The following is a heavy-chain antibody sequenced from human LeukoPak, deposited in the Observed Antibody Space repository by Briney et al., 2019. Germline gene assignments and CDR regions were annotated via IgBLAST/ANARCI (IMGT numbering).Heavy chain of an antibody. Sequence: SETLSLTCTVSGGSISSSSYYWGWIRQPPGKGLEWIGSIYYSGSTYYNPSLKSRVTISVDTSKNQFSLKLSSVTAADTAVYYCAGRNLITYYDFWSGYIDAWGQGTLVTVSS. D-gene: IGHD3-3*01. J-gene: IGHJ5*02. CDR1: GGSISSSSYY. V-gene: IGHV4-39*01. CDR2: IYYSGST. CDR3: AGRNLITYYDFWSGYIDA.